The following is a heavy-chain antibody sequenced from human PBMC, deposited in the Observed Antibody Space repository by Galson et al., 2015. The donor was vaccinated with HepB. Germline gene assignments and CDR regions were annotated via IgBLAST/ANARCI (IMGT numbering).Heavy chain of an antibody. J-gene: IGHJ6*02. D-gene: IGHD3-10*01. CDR1: GYTFTDYY. CDR2: VDPEDGET. Sequence: VKVSCKVSGYTFTDYYMHWVQQAPGKGLEWMGLVDPEDGETKYAEKFQGRVTITADTSTDTAYMELSSLRSEDTAVYYCATDADTQITMIRGVHYGMDVWGQGTTVTVSS. V-gene: IGHV1-69-2*01. CDR3: ATDADTQITMIRGVHYGMDV.